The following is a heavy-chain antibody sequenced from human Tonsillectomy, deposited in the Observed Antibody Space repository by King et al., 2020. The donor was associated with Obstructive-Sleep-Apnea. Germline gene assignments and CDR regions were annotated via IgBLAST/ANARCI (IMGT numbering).Heavy chain of an antibody. CDR1: GYTLTTYP. V-gene: IGHV7-4-1*02. Sequence: VQLVESGSELKKPGASVKVSCKASGYTLTTYPMNWVRQAPGQGLEWMGWINTNTGNSTYAQGFTGRFVFSLDTSVSTAYLQISSLKAEDTAIYYCAREGLGYCSGGSCLFLYGMDVWGQGSTVTVSS. CDR2: INTNTGNS. J-gene: IGHJ6*02. D-gene: IGHD2-15*01. CDR3: AREGLGYCSGGSCLFLYGMDV.